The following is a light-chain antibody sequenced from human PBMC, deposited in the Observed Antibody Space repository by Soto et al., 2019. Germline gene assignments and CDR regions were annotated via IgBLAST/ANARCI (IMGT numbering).Light chain of an antibody. V-gene: IGLV2-14*01. CDR1: NSDVGGYNY. CDR3: NSWTSSSTYI. J-gene: IGLJ1*01. Sequence: QSALTKPSAVSGSPGQSITVSCTGSNSDVGGYNYVTWHQQHPGKVPKLIIYEVSNRPSGVSDRFSGSKSGNTASLTISGLQAEDQADYYCNSWTSSSTYIFGTGTKVTVL. CDR2: EVS.